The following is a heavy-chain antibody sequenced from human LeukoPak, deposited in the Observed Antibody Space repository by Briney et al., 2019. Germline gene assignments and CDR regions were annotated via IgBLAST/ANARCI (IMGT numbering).Heavy chain of an antibody. Sequence: GGSLRLSCVASGYTFSSYSINWVRHTPGKGLEWVSSISVRSNYIYYADSVRGRFSISRDDARDSLYLQMNSLRAEDTAVYFCVRLRRNSDTSGFYYYYDFWGQGTLVTVSS. CDR3: VRLRRNSDTSGFYYYYDF. V-gene: IGHV3-21*01. CDR1: GYTFSSYS. D-gene: IGHD3-22*01. J-gene: IGHJ4*02. CDR2: ISVRSNYI.